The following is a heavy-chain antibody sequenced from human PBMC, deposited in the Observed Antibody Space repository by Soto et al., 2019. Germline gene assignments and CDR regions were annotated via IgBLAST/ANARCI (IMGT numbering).Heavy chain of an antibody. CDR1: GFTFSSYA. CDR3: AKDPGGSESGYYLFVNWFDP. Sequence: PGGSLRLSCAASGFTFSSYAMSWVRQAPGKGLEWVSAISGSGGSTYYADSVKGRFTISRDNSKNTLYLQMNSLRAEDTAVYYCAKDPGGSESGYYLFVNWFDPWGQGTLVTVSS. V-gene: IGHV3-23*01. J-gene: IGHJ5*02. D-gene: IGHD3-3*01. CDR2: ISGSGGST.